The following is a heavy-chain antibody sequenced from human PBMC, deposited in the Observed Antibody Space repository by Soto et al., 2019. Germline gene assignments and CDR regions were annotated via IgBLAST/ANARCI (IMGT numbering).Heavy chain of an antibody. V-gene: IGHV4-39*01. CDR1: GGSISSSSYY. Sequence: SETLSLTCTVSGGSISSSSYYWGWIRQPPGKGLEWIGSIYYSGSTYYNPSLKSRVTISVDTSKNQFSLKLSSVTAADTAVYYCARQGPPPQDYWGQGTLVTVSS. CDR3: ARQGPPPQDY. CDR2: IYYSGST. J-gene: IGHJ4*02.